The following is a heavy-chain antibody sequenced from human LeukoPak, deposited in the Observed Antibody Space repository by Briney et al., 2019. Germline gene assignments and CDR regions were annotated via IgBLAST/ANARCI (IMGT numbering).Heavy chain of an antibody. J-gene: IGHJ4*02. D-gene: IGHD3-22*01. V-gene: IGHV4-39*01. CDR3: ARGYYADSNAPYYFDF. CDR2: TYYRGST. Sequence: PSLTLSLTRTVSVGPLSRSSYYWAWIRQPPGKGLERIGSTYYRGSTYYNPSLKSRLTISVDTSKNQSSLKLTSVTAPDTAVFFCARGYYADSNAPYYFDFWGQGTLVTVSS. CDR1: VGPLSRSSYY.